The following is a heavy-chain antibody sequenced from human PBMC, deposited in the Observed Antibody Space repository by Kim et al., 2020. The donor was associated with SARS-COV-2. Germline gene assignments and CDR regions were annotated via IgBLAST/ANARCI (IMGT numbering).Heavy chain of an antibody. J-gene: IGHJ4*02. CDR3: ARAQQLYYYGSGSYYNVGHHFDY. Sequence: SETLSLTCTVSGGSISSGGYYWSWIRQHPGKGLECIGYIYYSGSTYYNPSLKSRVTISVDTSKNQFSLKLSSVTAADTAVYYCARAQQLYYYGSGSYYNVGHHFDYWGQGTLVTVSS. CDR2: IYYSGST. D-gene: IGHD3-10*01. V-gene: IGHV4-31*03. CDR1: GGSISSGGYY.